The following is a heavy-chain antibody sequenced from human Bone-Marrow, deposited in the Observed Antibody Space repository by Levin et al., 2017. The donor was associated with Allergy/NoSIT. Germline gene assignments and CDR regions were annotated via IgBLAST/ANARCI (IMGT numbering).Heavy chain of an antibody. D-gene: IGHD3-9*01. CDR1: GGSISDYS. Sequence: SETLSLTCSVSGGSISDYSWSWIRQPPGKGLEWIGYFSNNERPRYNPSLTSRVTISVDPSTNQLSLTLTSVTAADTAVYYCARSDYEILTGYYTPRDHWGQGTLVTVSS. J-gene: IGHJ4*02. V-gene: IGHV4-59*01. CDR2: FSNNERP. CDR3: ARSDYEILTGYYTPRDH.